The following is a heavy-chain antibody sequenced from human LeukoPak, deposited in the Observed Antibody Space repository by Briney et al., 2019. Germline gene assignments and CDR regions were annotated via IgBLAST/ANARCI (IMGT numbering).Heavy chain of an antibody. Sequence: ASVKVSCKASGYTFTSYGITWVRQAPGQGLEWMGWISVYVGNTNYSQNFQDRVTMTTDTSTSTAYMELGSLRSDDTAVYYCARVDSLSRPYFDYWGQGTLVTVSS. CDR3: ARVDSLSRPYFDY. CDR1: GYTFTSYG. CDR2: ISVYVGNT. V-gene: IGHV1-18*01. D-gene: IGHD1-1*01. J-gene: IGHJ4*02.